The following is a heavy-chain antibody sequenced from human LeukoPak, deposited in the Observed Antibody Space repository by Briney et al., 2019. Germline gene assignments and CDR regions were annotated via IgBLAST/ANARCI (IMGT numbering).Heavy chain of an antibody. CDR2: ISSGSII. CDR1: GFTFSRDN. D-gene: IGHD3-10*01. V-gene: IGHV3-48*02. Sequence: SGGSLRLSCAASGFTFSRDNMNWVRQAPGKGLEWVSYISSGSIIYYADSVKGRFTISRDNAKNLLYLQMHSLRDEDTAVYYCARGMYYYGSGGLDYWGQGTLVTVSS. J-gene: IGHJ4*02. CDR3: ARGMYYYGSGGLDY.